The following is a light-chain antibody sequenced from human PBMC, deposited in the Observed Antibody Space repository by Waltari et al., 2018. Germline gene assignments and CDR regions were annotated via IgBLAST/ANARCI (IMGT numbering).Light chain of an antibody. CDR3: CSDAGSATFAV. V-gene: IGLV2-23*03. CDR1: SSDVGNYDL. J-gene: IGLJ3*02. CDR2: GGN. Sequence: QSALTQPASVSGSPGQSITIPCTGPSSDVGNYDLLSWYQQHPNKAPNLIIFGGNKRPSGVSIRSSGPTAGKPASLTISGLQAEDEADYFCCSDAGSATFAVFGGGTKLTVL.